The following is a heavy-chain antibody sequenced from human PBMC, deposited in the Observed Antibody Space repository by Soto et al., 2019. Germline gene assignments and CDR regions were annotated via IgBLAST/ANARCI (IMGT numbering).Heavy chain of an antibody. CDR1: GFTFSSYS. CDR2: ISSSSSTI. V-gene: IGHV3-48*02. Sequence: GGSLRLSCAASGFTFSSYSMNWVRQAPGKGLEWVSYISSSSSTIYYADSVKGRFTISGDNAKNSLYLQMNSLRDEDTAVYYCARGYCSGGSCYYYYYGMDVWGQGTTVTVSS. CDR3: ARGYCSGGSCYYYYYGMDV. J-gene: IGHJ6*02. D-gene: IGHD2-15*01.